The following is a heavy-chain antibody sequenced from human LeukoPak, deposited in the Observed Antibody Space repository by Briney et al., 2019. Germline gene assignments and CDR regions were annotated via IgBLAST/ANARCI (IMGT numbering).Heavy chain of an antibody. CDR2: ISAYNGNT. D-gene: IGHD1-26*01. Sequence: ASVKVSCKASGYSFTSYGIGWVRQAPGQGLEWMGWISAYNGNTKYPQKFQGRVTMTTDTSTSTAHMELNSLRSDDTAVYYCARRVGGLRYFDSWGLGTLVTVSS. CDR3: ARRVGGLRYFDS. CDR1: GYSFTSYG. V-gene: IGHV1-18*01. J-gene: IGHJ4*02.